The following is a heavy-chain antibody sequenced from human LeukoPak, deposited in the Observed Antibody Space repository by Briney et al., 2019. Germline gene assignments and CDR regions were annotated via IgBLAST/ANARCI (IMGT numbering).Heavy chain of an antibody. Sequence: SETLSLTCTVSGGSVSSGSYYWSWIRQPPGKGLEWIGYIYYSGSTNYNPSLKSRVTISVDTSKNQFSLKLSSVTAADTAVYYCARAPRYCSGDSCYAFYAFDIWGQGTMVTVSS. CDR1: GGSVSSGSYY. CDR2: IYYSGST. V-gene: IGHV4-61*01. J-gene: IGHJ3*02. CDR3: ARAPRYCSGDSCYAFYAFDI. D-gene: IGHD2-15*01.